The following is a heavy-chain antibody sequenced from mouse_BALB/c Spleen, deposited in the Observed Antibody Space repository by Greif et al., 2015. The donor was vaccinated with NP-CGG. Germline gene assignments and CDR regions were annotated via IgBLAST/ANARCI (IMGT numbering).Heavy chain of an antibody. CDR3: ARGYGSYWYFDV. V-gene: IGHV1S41*01. D-gene: IGHD2-14*01. Sequence: DLVKPGASVKLSCKASGYTFTSYWINWIKQRPGQGLEWIGRIAPGSGSTYYNEMFKGKATLTVDTSSSTAYIQISSLSSEDSAVYFCARGYGSYWYFDVWGAGTTVTVSS. CDR1: GYTFTSYW. J-gene: IGHJ1*01. CDR2: IAPGSGST.